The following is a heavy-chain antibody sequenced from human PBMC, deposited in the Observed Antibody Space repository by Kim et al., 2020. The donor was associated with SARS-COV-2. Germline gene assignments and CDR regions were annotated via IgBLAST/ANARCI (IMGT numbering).Heavy chain of an antibody. CDR2: IVGSAGT. CDR3: AKDRVSGDGFWEFDN. V-gene: IGHV3-23*01. J-gene: IGHJ5*02. D-gene: IGHD3-3*01. CDR1: GFNFDSYA. Sequence: GGSLRLSRAASGFNFDSYAMSWVRQAPGKGLEWVSGIVGSAGTYYATSVRGRFTISRDSSKNTVHLQMNSLRAEDTAIYYCAKDRVSGDGFWEFDNWGQGTLVTVSS.